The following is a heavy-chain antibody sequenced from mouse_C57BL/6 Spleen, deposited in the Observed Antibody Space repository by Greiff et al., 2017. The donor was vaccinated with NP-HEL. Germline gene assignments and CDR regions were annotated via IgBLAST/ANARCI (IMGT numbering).Heavy chain of an antibody. CDR3: ERRGYGSSPYFDY. CDR2: ISSGGSYT. Sequence: EVKVVESGGDLVKPGGSLKLSCAASGFTFSSYGMSWVRQTPDKRLEWVATISSGGSYTYYPDSVKGRFTFSRDNAKNTLCLQMSRLRSEDTAMYYGERRGYGSSPYFDYWGQGTTLTVSS. CDR1: GFTFSSYG. V-gene: IGHV5-6*02. D-gene: IGHD1-1*01. J-gene: IGHJ2*01.